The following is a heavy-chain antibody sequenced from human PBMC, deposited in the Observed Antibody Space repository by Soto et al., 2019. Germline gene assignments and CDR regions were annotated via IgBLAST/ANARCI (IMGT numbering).Heavy chain of an antibody. V-gene: IGHV3-53*01. D-gene: IGHD1-26*01. CDR2: IYGSGST. Sequence: GGSLGLSCAASEFIVSSNYMNWVRQAPGKGLECVSTIYGSGSTYYADSVKGRFTISRDNSKNTLYLQMNSLRAEDTAVYYCAGRVGATNYGMDVWGQETTVTVSS. CDR3: AGRVGATNYGMDV. J-gene: IGHJ6*02. CDR1: EFIVSSNY.